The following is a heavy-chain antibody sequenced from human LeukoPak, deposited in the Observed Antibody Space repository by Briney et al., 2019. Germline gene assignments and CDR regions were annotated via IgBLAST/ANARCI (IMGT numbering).Heavy chain of an antibody. CDR1: GGSISSSSYY. Sequence: SETLSLTCGVSGGSISSSSYYWGWIRQPPGRGLEWIGKIYHGGGTYYNPSLKSRVTIIVDTSKNQFSLELTSVTAADTAVYYCARGMANIVVVPAVKNWFDPWGQGTLVTVSS. V-gene: IGHV4-39*01. CDR3: ARGMANIVVVPAVKNWFDP. J-gene: IGHJ5*02. D-gene: IGHD2-2*01. CDR2: IYHGGGT.